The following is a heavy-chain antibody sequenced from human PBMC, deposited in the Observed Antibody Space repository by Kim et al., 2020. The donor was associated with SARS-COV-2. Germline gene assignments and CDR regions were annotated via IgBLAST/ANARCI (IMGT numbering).Heavy chain of an antibody. CDR3: ARLTYYYDSSGYYGDY. Sequence: GESLKISCKGSGYSVTSYWIGWVRQMPGKGLEWMGIIYPGDSDTRYSPSFQGQVTISADKSISTAYLQWSSLKASDTAMYYCARLTYYYDSSGYYGDYWGQGTLVTVSS. CDR1: GYSVTSYW. J-gene: IGHJ4*02. D-gene: IGHD3-22*01. V-gene: IGHV5-51*01. CDR2: IYPGDSDT.